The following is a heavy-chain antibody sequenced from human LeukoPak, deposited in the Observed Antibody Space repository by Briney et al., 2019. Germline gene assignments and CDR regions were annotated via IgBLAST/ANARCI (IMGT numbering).Heavy chain of an antibody. CDR1: GFTFSSYW. J-gene: IGHJ4*02. Sequence: GGSLRLSCAASGFTFSSYWISWVRQAPGKGLEWLANIKQDGSENYYADSVKGRFTFSRDNARNSLYLQMSSLRVEDTAVYYCAKDHCSGGSCYSSLYYFDYWGQGTLVTVSS. D-gene: IGHD2-15*01. CDR2: IKQDGSEN. V-gene: IGHV3-7*03. CDR3: AKDHCSGGSCYSSLYYFDY.